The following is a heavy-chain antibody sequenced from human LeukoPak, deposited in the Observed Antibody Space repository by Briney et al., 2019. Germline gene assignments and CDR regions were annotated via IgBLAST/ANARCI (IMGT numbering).Heavy chain of an antibody. Sequence: ASVKVSCKASGGTFSSYAISWVRQAPGQGLEWMGRIIPILGIANYAQKFQGRVTITADKSTSTAYMELSSLRSEDTAVYYCARNYYESSAYRHTVYFDYWGQGTLVTVSS. CDR1: GGTFSSYA. J-gene: IGHJ4*02. CDR2: IIPILGIA. D-gene: IGHD3-22*01. CDR3: ARNYYESSAYRHTVYFDY. V-gene: IGHV1-69*04.